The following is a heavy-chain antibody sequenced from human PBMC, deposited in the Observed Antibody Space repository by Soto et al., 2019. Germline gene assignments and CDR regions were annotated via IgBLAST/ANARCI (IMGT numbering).Heavy chain of an antibody. J-gene: IGHJ3*02. D-gene: IGHD5-18*01. CDR2: INHSGST. CDR1: GGSFSGYY. CDR3: ARWNSYGYFFHAFDI. V-gene: IGHV4-34*01. Sequence: SETLSLTCAVYGGSFSGYYWSWIRQPPGKGLGWIGEINHSGSTNYNPSLKSRVTISVDTSKNQFSLKLSSVTAADTAVYYCARWNSYGYFFHAFDIWGQGTMVTVSS.